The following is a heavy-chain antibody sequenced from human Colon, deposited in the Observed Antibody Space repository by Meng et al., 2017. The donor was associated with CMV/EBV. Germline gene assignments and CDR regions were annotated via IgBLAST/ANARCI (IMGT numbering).Heavy chain of an antibody. CDR3: ARNLRRGKELNFDS. D-gene: IGHD1-26*01. J-gene: IGHJ4*02. Sequence: KASGYTFTNYYMEWVRQAPGQGFEWMGMINPFDGDTNYAQKLQGRVTMTRDTSTSTVYMELSGLRSEDTAVYYCARNLRRGKELNFDSWGQGTLVTVSS. CDR2: INPFDGDT. CDR1: GYTFTNYY. V-gene: IGHV1-46*04.